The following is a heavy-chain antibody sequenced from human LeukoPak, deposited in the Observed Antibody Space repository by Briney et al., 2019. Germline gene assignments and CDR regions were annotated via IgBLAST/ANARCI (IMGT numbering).Heavy chain of an antibody. V-gene: IGHV4-34*01. Sequence: PSETLSLTCAVYGGSFSGYYWSWIRQPPGKGLEWIGEINHSGSTNYNPSLKSRVTISVDTSKNQFSLKLSSVTAADTAVYYCARAYDFWSGYPNFDYWGQGTLVTVSS. CDR1: GGSFSGYY. D-gene: IGHD3-3*01. J-gene: IGHJ4*02. CDR3: ARAYDFWSGYPNFDY. CDR2: INHSGST.